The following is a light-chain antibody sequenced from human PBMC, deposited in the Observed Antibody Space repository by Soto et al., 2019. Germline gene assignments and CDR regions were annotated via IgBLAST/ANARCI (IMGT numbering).Light chain of an antibody. V-gene: IGLV2-14*01. CDR2: EVS. Sequence: QSALTQPASVSGSPGQSITISCTGPSSDIGVYNYVSWYQQHPGKAPKLVICEVSNRPSGVSSRFSGSKSGNTASLTISGLRAEDEADYYCTSFTTNNIWVFGGGTKLTVL. CDR3: TSFTTNNIWV. J-gene: IGLJ3*02. CDR1: SSDIGVYNY.